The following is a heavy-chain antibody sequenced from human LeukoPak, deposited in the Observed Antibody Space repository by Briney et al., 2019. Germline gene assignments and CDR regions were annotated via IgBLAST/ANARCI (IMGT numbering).Heavy chain of an antibody. Sequence: GGSLRLSCAASGFTFSSYGMHWVRQAPGKGLEWVAFIRYDGSNKYYADSVKGRFTISRDNSKNTLYLQMNSLRAEDTAVYYCAKEGYYDSSGLLDYWGQGTLVTVSS. V-gene: IGHV3-30*02. CDR1: GFTFSSYG. D-gene: IGHD3-22*01. J-gene: IGHJ4*02. CDR2: IRYDGSNK. CDR3: AKEGYYDSSGLLDY.